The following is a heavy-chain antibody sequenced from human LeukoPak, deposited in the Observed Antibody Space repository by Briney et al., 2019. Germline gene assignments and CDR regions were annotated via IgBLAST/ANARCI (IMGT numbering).Heavy chain of an antibody. CDR3: ARCYYDISGYYFDS. V-gene: IGHV4-34*01. Sequence: PSETLSLTCAVYGGSFSAYYWTWIRQPPGKGLEWIGEINHSGSINYNPSLKSRVTMSIDTSKSQFSLKLTSVTAADTAVYYCARCYYDISGYYFDSWGQGSLVTVSS. J-gene: IGHJ4*02. CDR1: GGSFSAYY. CDR2: INHSGSI. D-gene: IGHD3-22*01.